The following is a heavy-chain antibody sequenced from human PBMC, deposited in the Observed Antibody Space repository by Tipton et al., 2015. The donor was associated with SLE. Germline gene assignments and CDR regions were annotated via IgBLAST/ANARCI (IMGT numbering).Heavy chain of an antibody. CDR1: GGSISSSGYY. Sequence: TLSLTCTVSGGSISSSGYYWGWIRQPPGQGLEWIGSIYYSGSTYYNPSLKSRVTISVDTSKNQFSLRLSSVTAADTAVYYCAQAHVWGSYRYASDVWGQGTMVTVSS. D-gene: IGHD3-16*02. CDR3: AQAHVWGSYRYASDV. J-gene: IGHJ3*01. CDR2: IYYSGST. V-gene: IGHV4-39*01.